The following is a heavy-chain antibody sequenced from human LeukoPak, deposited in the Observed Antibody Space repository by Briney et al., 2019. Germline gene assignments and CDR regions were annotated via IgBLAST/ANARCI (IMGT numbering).Heavy chain of an antibody. CDR3: ARDKEMATIPVFDY. Sequence: PSQTLSLTCTVSGGSISSGDYYWSWIRQPPGKGLEWIGYIYYSGSTYYNPSLKSRVTISVDTSKNQFSLKLSSVTAADTAVYYCARDKEMATIPVFDYWGQGTLVTVSP. CDR2: IYYSGST. CDR1: GGSISSGDYY. J-gene: IGHJ4*02. V-gene: IGHV4-30-4*08. D-gene: IGHD5-24*01.